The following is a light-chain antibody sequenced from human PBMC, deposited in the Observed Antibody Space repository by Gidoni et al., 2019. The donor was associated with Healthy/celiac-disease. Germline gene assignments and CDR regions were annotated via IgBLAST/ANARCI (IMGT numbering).Light chain of an antibody. V-gene: IGKV1-39*01. CDR3: QQSYSTLALT. CDR2: AAS. J-gene: IGKJ4*01. Sequence: IQLTQSPSSLSASVGDRVTITCRASQSISSYLNWYQQKPGTAPKLLIYAASSLQSGVPSRFSGSGAGTDVTLTISSLQPEDFATYYCQQSYSTLALTFGGGTKVEIK. CDR1: QSISSY.